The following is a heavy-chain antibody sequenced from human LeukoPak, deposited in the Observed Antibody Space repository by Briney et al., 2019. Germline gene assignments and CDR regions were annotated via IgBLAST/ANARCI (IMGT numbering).Heavy chain of an antibody. CDR3: AREPDYGDYDYFDY. V-gene: IGHV1-18*01. D-gene: IGHD4-17*01. CDR1: GYTFTSYG. J-gene: IGHJ4*02. Sequence: GASVKVSCKASGYTFTSYGISWVRQAPGQGLEWMGWISAYNGNTNYAQKLQGRVTITRDTSASTAYMELSSLRSEDTAVYYCAREPDYGDYDYFDYWGQGTLVTVSS. CDR2: ISAYNGNT.